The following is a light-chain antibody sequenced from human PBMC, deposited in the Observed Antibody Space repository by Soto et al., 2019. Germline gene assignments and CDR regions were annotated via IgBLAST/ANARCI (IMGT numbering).Light chain of an antibody. Sequence: IQMTQSPSTLSSTFGDRVTITCRASQSISSWLAWYQQKPGKAPKLLIYKASSLESGVPSRFSGSVSGTEGTITISSLKTDDGTTYYCQQYNSYTLTFGGGTKVDNK. CDR1: QSISSW. CDR2: KAS. J-gene: IGKJ4*01. V-gene: IGKV1-5*03. CDR3: QQYNSYTLT.